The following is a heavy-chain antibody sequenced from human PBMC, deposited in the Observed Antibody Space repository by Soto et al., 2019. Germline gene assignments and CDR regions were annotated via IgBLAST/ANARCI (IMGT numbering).Heavy chain of an antibody. V-gene: IGHV3-30*18. D-gene: IGHD3-22*01. Sequence: QVQLVESGGGVVQPGRSLRLSCAASGFTFSSYGMHWVRQAPGKGLEWVAVISYDGSNKYYADSVKGRFTISRDNSKNTLYLQMNSLRAEDTAVYYCAKDHHYYDSSGYYLAFDYWGQGTLVTVSS. CDR3: AKDHHYYDSSGYYLAFDY. CDR2: ISYDGSNK. CDR1: GFTFSSYG. J-gene: IGHJ4*02.